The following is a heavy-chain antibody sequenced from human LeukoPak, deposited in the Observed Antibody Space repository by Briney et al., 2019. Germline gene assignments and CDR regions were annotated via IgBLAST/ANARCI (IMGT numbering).Heavy chain of an antibody. CDR3: ARGLGYYGSGSYSGYFQH. D-gene: IGHD3-10*01. Sequence: SETLSLTCAVYGGSFSGYYWSWIRQPPGKGLEWIGEINHSGSTNYNPSLKSRVTISVDTSKNQFSLKLSSVTAADTAVYYCARGLGYYGSGSYSGYFQHWGQGTLVTVSS. CDR1: GGSFSGYY. CDR2: INHSGST. V-gene: IGHV4-34*01. J-gene: IGHJ1*01.